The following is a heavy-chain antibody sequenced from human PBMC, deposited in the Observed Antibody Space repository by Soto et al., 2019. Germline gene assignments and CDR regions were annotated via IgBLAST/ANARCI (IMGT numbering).Heavy chain of an antibody. CDR3: ARGPAEFYYDSSGYQTDY. CDR2: IYYSGST. D-gene: IGHD3-22*01. CDR1: GGSISSGGYY. J-gene: IGHJ4*02. V-gene: IGHV4-31*03. Sequence: SETLSLTCTVSGGSISSGGYYWSWIRQHPGKGLEWIGYIYYSGSTYYNPSLKSRVTISVDTSKNQFSLKLSSVTAADTAVYYCARGPAEFYYDSSGYQTDYWGQGTLVTV.